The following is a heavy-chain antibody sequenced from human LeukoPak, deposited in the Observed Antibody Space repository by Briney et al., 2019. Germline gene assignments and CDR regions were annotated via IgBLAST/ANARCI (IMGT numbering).Heavy chain of an antibody. CDR2: INPNSGGT. J-gene: IGHJ4*02. D-gene: IGHD6-19*01. CDR1: GYTFTSYD. Sequence: ASVKVSCKASGYTFTSYDINWVRQATGQGLEWMGWINPNSGGTNYAQKFQGRVTMTRDTSISTAYMELSRLRSDDTAVYYCARYIAVADYWGQGTLVTVSS. CDR3: ARYIAVADY. V-gene: IGHV1-2*02.